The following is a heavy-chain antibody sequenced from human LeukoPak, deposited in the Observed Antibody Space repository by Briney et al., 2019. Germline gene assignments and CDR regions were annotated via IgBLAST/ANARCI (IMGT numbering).Heavy chain of an antibody. Sequence: GGSLRLSCAASRFTFNSYGMHWVRQAPGKGLEWVAFIRYDGSNKYYADSVKGRFTISRDNAMNTLYLQMNSLRAEDSALYYCTRDMQGSRLYLVGSQNDWGQGTLVTVSS. J-gene: IGHJ4*02. CDR2: IRYDGSNK. D-gene: IGHD1-26*01. CDR3: TRDMQGSRLYLVGSQND. CDR1: RFTFNSYG. V-gene: IGHV3-30*02.